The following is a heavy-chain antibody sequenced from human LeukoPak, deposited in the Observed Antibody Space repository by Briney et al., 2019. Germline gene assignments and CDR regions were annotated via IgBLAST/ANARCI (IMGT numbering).Heavy chain of an antibody. V-gene: IGHV3-23*01. CDR1: GFTFSSYA. CDR2: ISGSGGST. Sequence: PGGSLRLSCAASGFTFSSYAMSWVRQAPGKGLEWVSAISGSGGSTYYADSVKGRFTISRDNSKNTLYLQMNSLRAEDTAVYYCTTDTHRYYYDSSGYSPLFDYWGQGTLVTVSS. CDR3: TTDTHRYYYDSSGYSPLFDY. D-gene: IGHD3-22*01. J-gene: IGHJ4*02.